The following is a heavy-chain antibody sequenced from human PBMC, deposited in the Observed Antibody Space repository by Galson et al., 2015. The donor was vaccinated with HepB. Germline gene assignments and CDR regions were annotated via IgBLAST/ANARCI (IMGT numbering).Heavy chain of an antibody. CDR3: AREGGDCSGGSCYKANFDY. D-gene: IGHD2-15*01. V-gene: IGHV1-3*01. J-gene: IGHJ4*02. CDR2: INAGNGNT. CDR1: GYTFTSYA. Sequence: SVKVSCKASGYTFTSYAVNWVRQAPGQGLEWMGWINAGNGNTKYSQKFQGRVTITRDTSASTAYMELSSLRSEDTAVYYCAREGGDCSGGSCYKANFDYWGQGTLVTVSS.